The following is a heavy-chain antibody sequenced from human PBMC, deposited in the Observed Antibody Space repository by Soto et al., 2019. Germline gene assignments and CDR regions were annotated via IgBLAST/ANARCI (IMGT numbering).Heavy chain of an antibody. J-gene: IGHJ4*02. CDR1: GFTFNSYS. CDR2: ISSGSSTI. Sequence: EVQLVESGGGLVQPGGSLRLSCAASGFTFNSYSMNWVRQAPGKGLEWVSYISSGSSTIYYADSVKGRFTISRDNAKNSLYLQMNSLRAEDTAVYYCARRSAAGLDYWGQGTRVTVSS. CDR3: ARRSAAGLDY. V-gene: IGHV3-48*01. D-gene: IGHD3-10*01.